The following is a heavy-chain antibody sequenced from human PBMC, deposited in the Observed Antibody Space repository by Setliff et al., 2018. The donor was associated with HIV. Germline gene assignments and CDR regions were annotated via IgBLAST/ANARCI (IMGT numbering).Heavy chain of an antibody. J-gene: IGHJ4*02. Sequence: GGSLRLSCIASGFNFGDYGMTWVRQAPGKGLEWVGFIRSQAYGGTPEYAASVKGRFTISRDDSKSIAYLQMNSLKTEDTPVYYSTRDIGEAYYNFWDAYEYFDYWGQGTQVTVSS. V-gene: IGHV3-49*04. CDR3: TRDIGEAYYNFWDAYEYFDY. CDR1: GFNFGDYG. CDR2: IRSQAYGGTP. D-gene: IGHD3-3*01.